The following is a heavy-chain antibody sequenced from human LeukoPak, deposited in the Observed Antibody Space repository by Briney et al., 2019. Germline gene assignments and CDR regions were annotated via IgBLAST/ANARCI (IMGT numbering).Heavy chain of an antibody. CDR2: ISSSSSYT. Sequence: PGGSLRLSCAASGFTFSDYYMSWIRQAPGKGLEWVSYISSSSSYTNYADSVKGRFTISRDNAKNSLYLQMNSLRAEDTAVYYCARDILTGSIEVWGQGTLVTVSS. J-gene: IGHJ4*02. CDR3: ARDILTGSIEV. CDR1: GFTFSDYY. D-gene: IGHD3-9*01. V-gene: IGHV3-11*05.